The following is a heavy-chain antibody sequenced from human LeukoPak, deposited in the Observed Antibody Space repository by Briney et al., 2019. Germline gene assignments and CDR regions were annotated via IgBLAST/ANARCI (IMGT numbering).Heavy chain of an antibody. D-gene: IGHD6-6*01. J-gene: IGHJ4*02. CDR3: ARDLHMYSSSSGGYFDY. V-gene: IGHV1-69*01. CDR2: IIPIFGTA. CDR1: GGTFSSYA. Sequence: GSSVKVSCKASGGTFSSYAISWVRQAPGQGLEWMGGIIPIFGTANYAQKFQGRVTITADESTSTAYMELSSLRSEDTAVYYCARDLHMYSSSSGGYFDYWGQGTLVTVSS.